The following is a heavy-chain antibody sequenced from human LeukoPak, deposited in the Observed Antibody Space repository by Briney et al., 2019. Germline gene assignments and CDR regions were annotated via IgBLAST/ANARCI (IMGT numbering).Heavy chain of an antibody. V-gene: IGHV3-23*01. D-gene: IGHD3-22*01. J-gene: IGHJ4*02. CDR1: GFTFSNFA. CDR2: ICKSGGST. Sequence: PGGSLRLSCAASGFTFSNFAMSWVRQAPGRGLEWVSAICKSGGSTFYADSVRGRFTISRDNSKNTLFLQMNSLRAEDTAVYYCAKDLESAYDCAGHYSPFDSWAQGTLVTVSS. CDR3: AKDLESAYDCAGHYSPFDS.